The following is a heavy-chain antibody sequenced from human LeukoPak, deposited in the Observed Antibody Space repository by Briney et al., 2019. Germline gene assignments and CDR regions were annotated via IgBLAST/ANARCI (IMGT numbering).Heavy chain of an antibody. CDR2: ITGSGGNT. CDR3: AKWGDYDVLTGYYVSDY. J-gene: IGHJ4*02. Sequence: GGSLRLSCAASGFTFSNYAMSWVRQAPGKGLEWVSAITGSGGNTYYADSAKGRFTISRDSSKNTVFLQMNSLRAEDTAVYYCAKWGDYDVLTGYYVSDYWGQGTLVTVSS. V-gene: IGHV3-23*01. CDR1: GFTFSNYA. D-gene: IGHD3-9*01.